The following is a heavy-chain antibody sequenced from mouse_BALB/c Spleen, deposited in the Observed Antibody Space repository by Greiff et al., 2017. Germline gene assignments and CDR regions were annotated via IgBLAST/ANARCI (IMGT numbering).Heavy chain of an antibody. CDR3: TEKPNYYGSSYFDV. D-gene: IGHD1-1*01. V-gene: IGHV1-5*01. J-gene: IGHJ1*01. Sequence: EVKLQESGTVLARPGASVKMSCKASGYTFTSYWMHWVKQRPGQGLEWIGAIYPGNSDTSYNQKFKGKAKLTAVTSTSTAYMELSSLTNEDSAVYYCTEKPNYYGSSYFDVWGAGTTVTVSS. CDR2: IYPGNSDT. CDR1: GYTFTSYW.